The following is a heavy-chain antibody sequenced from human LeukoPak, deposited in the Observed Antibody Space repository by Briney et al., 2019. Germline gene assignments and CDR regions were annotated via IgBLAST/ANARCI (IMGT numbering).Heavy chain of an antibody. J-gene: IGHJ6*02. V-gene: IGHV1-69*01. Sequence: SVKVSCKASGGRFSSYAITWVRQAPGQGLEWMGGIIPILGTANYAQKFQGRVTITADESTSTAYMELSSVRSENTAVYYCARDPRIGGYYSDNSPRIDVWGQGTTVTVSS. CDR1: GGRFSSYA. CDR3: ARDPRIGGYYSDNSPRIDV. D-gene: IGHD3-22*01. CDR2: IIPILGTA.